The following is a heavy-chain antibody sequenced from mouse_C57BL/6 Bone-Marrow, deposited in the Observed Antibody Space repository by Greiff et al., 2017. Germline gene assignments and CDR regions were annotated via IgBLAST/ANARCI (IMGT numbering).Heavy chain of an antibody. CDR2: IWSGGST. Sequence: VQLQQSGPGLVQPSQSLSITCTVSGFSLTSYGVHWVRQSPGKGLEWLGVIWSGGSTDYNAAFISRLSISKDNSKSKVFFKMNSLQADDTAIYYCARRGKTVYWYFDVWGTGTTVTVSS. V-gene: IGHV2-2*01. CDR3: ARRGKTVYWYFDV. CDR1: GFSLTSYG. J-gene: IGHJ1*03. D-gene: IGHD4-1*01.